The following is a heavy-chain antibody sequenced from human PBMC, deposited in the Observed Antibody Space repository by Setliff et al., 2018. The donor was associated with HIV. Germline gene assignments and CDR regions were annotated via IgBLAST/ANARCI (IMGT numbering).Heavy chain of an antibody. D-gene: IGHD4-17*01. CDR3: ATPLMTTTVTKDH. Sequence: GGSLRLSCAASGFRFTTYWMSWVRQAPGKGLEWLANVKQDGSEQYYVDSVKGRFTISRDNAKNSLYLQMNSLRAEDTAVYYCATPLMTTTVTKDHWGQGTLVTVSS. J-gene: IGHJ4*02. CDR1: GFRFTTYW. CDR2: VKQDGSEQ. V-gene: IGHV3-7*01.